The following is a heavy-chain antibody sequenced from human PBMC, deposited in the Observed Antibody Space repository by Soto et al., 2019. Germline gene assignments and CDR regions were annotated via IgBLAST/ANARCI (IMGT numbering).Heavy chain of an antibody. CDR1: GFTFSSYA. V-gene: IGHV3-23*01. D-gene: IGHD3-3*01. J-gene: IGHJ4*02. CDR3: AKDSPSYYDFWSGYPSPDY. Sequence: GGSLRLSCAASGFTFSSYAMSWVRQAPGKGLEWVSAISGSGGSTYYADSVKGRFTISRDNSKNTLCLQMNSLSAEDTAVYYCAKDSPSYYDFWSGYPSPDYWGQGTLVTVSS. CDR2: ISGSGGST.